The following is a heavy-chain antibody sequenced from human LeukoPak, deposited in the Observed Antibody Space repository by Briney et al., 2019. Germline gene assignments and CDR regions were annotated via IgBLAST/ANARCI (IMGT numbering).Heavy chain of an antibody. V-gene: IGHV3-15*01. CDR2: IRSKTDGGAT. J-gene: IGHJ3*02. D-gene: IGHD6-19*01. CDR3: ATEGDSSGWFLLTRGGAFDI. Sequence: PGGSLRLSCAASGFTFSNVWMNWVRQAPGKGLEWVGRIRSKTDGGATDYAAPVKGRFTISRNDSQHTLYLQLDSLRTEDTAVYYCATEGDSSGWFLLTRGGAFDIWGQGTMVTVSS. CDR1: GFTFSNVW.